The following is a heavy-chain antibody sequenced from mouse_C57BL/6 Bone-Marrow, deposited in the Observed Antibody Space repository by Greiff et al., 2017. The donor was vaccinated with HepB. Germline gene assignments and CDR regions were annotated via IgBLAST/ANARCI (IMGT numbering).Heavy chain of an antibody. Sequence: QVQLQQPGAELVKPGASVKMSCKASGYTFTSYWITWVKQRPGQGLEWIGDIYPGSGSTNYNEKFKSKATLTVDTASSTAYMQLSSLTSEASAVYYCARSYYADYYAMDYWGQGTSVTVSS. V-gene: IGHV1-55*01. J-gene: IGHJ4*01. CDR2: IYPGSGST. CDR3: ARSYYADYYAMDY. D-gene: IGHD2-1*01. CDR1: GYTFTSYW.